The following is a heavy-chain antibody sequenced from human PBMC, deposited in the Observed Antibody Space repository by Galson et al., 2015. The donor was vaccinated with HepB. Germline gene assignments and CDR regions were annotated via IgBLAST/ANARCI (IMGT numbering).Heavy chain of an antibody. J-gene: IGHJ4*02. V-gene: IGHV3-48*02. CDR3: ARDLGIQLWWTAQSDY. D-gene: IGHD5-18*01. CDR1: GLTFSSYS. Sequence: SLRLSCAASGLTFSSYSMNWVRQAPGKGLEWVSYISSSSSTIYYADSVKGRFTISRDNAKNSLYLQMNSLRDEDTAVYYCARDLGIQLWWTAQSDYWGQGTLVTVSS. CDR2: ISSSSSTI.